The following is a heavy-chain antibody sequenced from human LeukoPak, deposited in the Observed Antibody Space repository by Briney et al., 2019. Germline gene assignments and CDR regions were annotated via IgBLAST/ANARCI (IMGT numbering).Heavy chain of an antibody. V-gene: IGHV4-59*08. J-gene: IGHJ6*02. Sequence: SETLSLTCTVSGGSIGSYSLSWIRQPPGKGLEWVGYIYYTGSSNYNPSHKSRVTISVDTPKNQFSLKLSSVTAADTAVYYCARLTVTADRYYFYYYGMDVWGQGTTVTVSS. D-gene: IGHD1-20*01. CDR1: GGSIGSYS. CDR3: ARLTVTADRYYFYYYGMDV. CDR2: IYYTGSS.